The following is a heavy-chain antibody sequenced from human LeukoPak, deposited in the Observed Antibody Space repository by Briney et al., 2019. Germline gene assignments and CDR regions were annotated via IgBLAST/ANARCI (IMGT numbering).Heavy chain of an antibody. CDR2: IYSGGST. Sequence: PGGSLRLSCAASGFTVSSNYMSWVRQAPGKGLEWVSVIYSGGSTYYADSVKGRFTIYRDNSKNTLYLQMNSLRSEDTAVYYCARDGLDSSGPVAFDVWGQGAMVTVSS. CDR3: ARDGLDSSGPVAFDV. CDR1: GFTVSSNY. J-gene: IGHJ3*01. V-gene: IGHV3-66*01. D-gene: IGHD3-22*01.